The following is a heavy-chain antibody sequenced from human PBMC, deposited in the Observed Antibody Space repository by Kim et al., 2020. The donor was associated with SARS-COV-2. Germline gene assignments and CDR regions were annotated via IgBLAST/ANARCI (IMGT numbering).Heavy chain of an antibody. J-gene: IGHJ6*02. CDR3: QVSAVLPMDF. V-gene: IGHV3-72*01. CDR1: GFIFNDNY. CDR2: SRSKRRGHTT. Sequence: GGSLRLSCATSGFIFNDNYIDWVRQAPGKGLEWVGRSRSKRRGHTTAYAVSVKDRFTIIRDDSKTSVYLEMNSLKIEDTAVYYCQVSAVLPMDFWGQGT. D-gene: IGHD6-25*01.